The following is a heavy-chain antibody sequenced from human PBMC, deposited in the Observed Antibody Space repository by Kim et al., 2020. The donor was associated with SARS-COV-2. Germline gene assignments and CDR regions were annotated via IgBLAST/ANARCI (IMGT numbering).Heavy chain of an antibody. CDR3: ARLPLAAAGTGTDWFDP. D-gene: IGHD6-13*01. J-gene: IGHJ5*02. CDR1: GGSISSSSYY. CDR2: IYYSGST. Sequence: SETLSLTCTVSGGSISSSSYYWGWIRQPPGKGLEWIGSIYYSGSTYYNPSLKSRVTISVDTSKNQFSLKLSSVTAADTAVYYCARLPLAAAGTGTDWFDPWGQGTLVTVSS. V-gene: IGHV4-39*01.